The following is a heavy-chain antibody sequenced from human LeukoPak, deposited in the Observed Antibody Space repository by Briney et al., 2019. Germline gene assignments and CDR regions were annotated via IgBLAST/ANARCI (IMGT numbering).Heavy chain of an antibody. CDR2: ISGSGGST. Sequence: PGGSLRLSCAASGFTFSSYAMNWVRQAPGTGLEWVSSISGSGGSTYYADSVKGRFTISRDNSKNTLYLQMNSLRAEDTAVYYCAKDLPDPGTSRHFQYWGQGTLVTVSS. CDR1: GFTFSSYA. J-gene: IGHJ1*01. V-gene: IGHV3-23*01. D-gene: IGHD2-8*01. CDR3: AKDLPDPGTSRHFQY.